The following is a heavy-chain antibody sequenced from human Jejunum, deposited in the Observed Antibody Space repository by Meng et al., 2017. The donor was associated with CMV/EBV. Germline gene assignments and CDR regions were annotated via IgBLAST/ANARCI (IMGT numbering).Heavy chain of an antibody. Sequence: TSYDITWVRQAHGQGLEWMGWISPYNGNTKSSQNLQGRVTMTTDTFTSTAYMELRSLTSDDTAVYYCARGRTRFLEWLPSDWFDFWGQGTMVTVSS. CDR2: ISPYNGNT. CDR3: ARGRTRFLEWLPSDWFDF. J-gene: IGHJ3*01. D-gene: IGHD3-3*01. CDR1: TSYD. V-gene: IGHV1-18*01.